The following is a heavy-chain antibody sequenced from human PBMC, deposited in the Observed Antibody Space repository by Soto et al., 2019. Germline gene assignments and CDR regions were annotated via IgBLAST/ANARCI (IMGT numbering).Heavy chain of an antibody. V-gene: IGHV1-69*01. CDR2: IIPIYGAA. CDR3: AARVSVAGPAIDY. Sequence: QVQLLQSGAEMKKPGSSVRVSCKPSGDNFNTYTITWVRQAPGQGLEWMGGIIPIYGAASYAQKFQDRVSITADGSTNTVYMELSSLTSEDTALYDCAARVSVAGPAIDYWGQGTRVTVSS. J-gene: IGHJ4*02. D-gene: IGHD6-19*01. CDR1: GDNFNTYT.